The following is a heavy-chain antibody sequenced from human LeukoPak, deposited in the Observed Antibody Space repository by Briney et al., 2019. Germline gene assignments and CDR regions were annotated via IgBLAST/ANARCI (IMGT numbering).Heavy chain of an antibody. CDR2: IYPGDSDT. CDR3: ARRRGGIAAAGTWYSYPRNNWFDP. J-gene: IGHJ5*02. V-gene: IGHV5-51*01. Sequence: GESLKISCKGSGYSFTSYWIGWVRQMPGKGLEWMGIIYPGDSDTRYSPSFQGQVTISADKSISTAYLQWSSLKASDTAMYYGARRRGGIAAAGTWYSYPRNNWFDPWGQGTLVTVSS. CDR1: GYSFTSYW. D-gene: IGHD6-13*01.